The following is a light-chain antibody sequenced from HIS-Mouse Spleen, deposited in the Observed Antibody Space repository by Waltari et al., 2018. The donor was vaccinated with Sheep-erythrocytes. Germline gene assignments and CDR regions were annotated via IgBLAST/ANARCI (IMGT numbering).Light chain of an antibody. CDR3: CSYAGSYTLV. CDR2: DVS. V-gene: IGLV2-11*02. Sequence: QSALTQPRSVSGSPGQSVTISCTGTSRDVGGYNYVSWYQQHPVKAPKLWIYDVSKRPSGVPDRFSGSKSGNTASLTISGLQAEDEADYYCCSYAGSYTLVFGGGTKLTVL. J-gene: IGLJ3*02. CDR1: SRDVGGYNY.